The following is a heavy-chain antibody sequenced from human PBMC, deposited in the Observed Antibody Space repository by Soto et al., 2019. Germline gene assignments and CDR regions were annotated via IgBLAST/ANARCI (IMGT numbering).Heavy chain of an antibody. J-gene: IGHJ4*02. Sequence: ASVKVSCKASGYTFTSCAMHWVLQAPGQRLEWMGWINAGNGNTKYSQKFQGRVTITRDTSASTAYMELSSLRSEDTAVYYCANALGLYYFDFWGQGTQVTVSS. D-gene: IGHD3-16*01. V-gene: IGHV1-3*01. CDR1: GYTFTSCA. CDR3: ANALGLYYFDF. CDR2: INAGNGNT.